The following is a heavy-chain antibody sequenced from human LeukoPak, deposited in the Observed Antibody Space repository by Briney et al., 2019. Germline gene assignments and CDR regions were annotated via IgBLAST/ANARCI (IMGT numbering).Heavy chain of an antibody. V-gene: IGHV3-48*04. D-gene: IGHD4-17*01. CDR1: GFTFSSYS. CDR3: ARATTDYGDYIDY. J-gene: IGHJ4*02. Sequence: GGSLRLSCAASGFTFSSYSMNWVRQAPGKGLEWVSYISSSGSTIYYADSVKGRFTISRDNAKNSLYLQMNSLRAEDTAVYYCARATTDYGDYIDYWGQGTLVTVSS. CDR2: ISSSGSTI.